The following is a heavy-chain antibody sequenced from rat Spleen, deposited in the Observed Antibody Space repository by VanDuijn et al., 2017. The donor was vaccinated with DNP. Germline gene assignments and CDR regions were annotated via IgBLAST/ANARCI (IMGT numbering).Heavy chain of an antibody. CDR2: IGSTGDNT. J-gene: IGHJ2*01. D-gene: IGHD1-11*01. V-gene: IGHV5-31*01. CDR3: AREGDYGGYSAKFDY. CDR1: GFIFSNYW. Sequence: EVQLVESGGGPVQPGRSLKLSCVASGFIFSNYWMTWIRQAPGKGLEWVASIGSTGDNTYYSDSVKGRFSLSRDNAKSTLYLQMDSLRSEDTATYYCAREGDYGGYSAKFDYWGQGVTVTVSS.